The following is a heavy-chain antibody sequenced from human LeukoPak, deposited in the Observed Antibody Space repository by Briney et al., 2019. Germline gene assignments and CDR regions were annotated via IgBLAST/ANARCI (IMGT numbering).Heavy chain of an antibody. J-gene: IGHJ6*02. V-gene: IGHV3-23*01. CDR1: GFTFSSYA. CDR3: AKDRYYDSSATCMDV. D-gene: IGHD3-22*01. CDR2: ISGSGGST. Sequence: PGASLRLSCAASGFTFSSYAMSWVRQAPGKGLEWVSAISGSGGSTYYADSVKGRFTISRDNSKNTLYLQMNSLRAEDTAVYYCAKDRYYDSSATCMDVWGQGTTVTVSS.